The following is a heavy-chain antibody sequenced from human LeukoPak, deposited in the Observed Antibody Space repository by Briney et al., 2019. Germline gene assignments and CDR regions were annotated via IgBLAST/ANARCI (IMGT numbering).Heavy chain of an antibody. J-gene: IGHJ4*02. CDR2: ISGSGGST. Sequence: PGGSLRLSCAASGFTFSSYSMNWVRQAPGKGLEWVSAISGSGGSTYYADSVKGRFTISRDNSKNTLYLQMNSLRAEDTAVYYCAKDLQGSPDYWGQGTLVTVSS. V-gene: IGHV3-23*01. CDR3: AKDLQGSPDY. CDR1: GFTFSSYS.